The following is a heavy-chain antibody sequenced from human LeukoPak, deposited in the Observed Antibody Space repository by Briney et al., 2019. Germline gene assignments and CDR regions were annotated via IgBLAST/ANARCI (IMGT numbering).Heavy chain of an antibody. CDR2: IYYSGST. CDR1: GGSISSSSYY. Sequence: SSETLSLTCTVSGGSISSSSYYWGWIRQPPGKGLEWIGSIYYSGSTYYNPSLKSRVTISVDTSKNQFSLKLSSVTAADTAVYYCASQQSRIAAAGTSSIWFDPWGQGTLVTVSS. CDR3: ASQQSRIAAAGTSSIWFDP. J-gene: IGHJ5*02. V-gene: IGHV4-39*07. D-gene: IGHD6-13*01.